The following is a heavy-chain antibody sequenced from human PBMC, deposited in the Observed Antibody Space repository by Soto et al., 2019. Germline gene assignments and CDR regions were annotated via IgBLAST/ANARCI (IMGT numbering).Heavy chain of an antibody. J-gene: IGHJ6*02. Sequence: PSETLSLTCTVSGGSISSSDYYWGWIRQPPGKGLEWIGSMDYSGTTYYNPSLKSRVTISVDTTKKQFSLKLSSVSAADTAVYYCARQFLSNYYYYYGMDVWGQGTTVTVSS. CDR2: MDYSGTT. CDR3: ARQFLSNYYYYYGMDV. V-gene: IGHV4-39*01. CDR1: GGSISSSDYY.